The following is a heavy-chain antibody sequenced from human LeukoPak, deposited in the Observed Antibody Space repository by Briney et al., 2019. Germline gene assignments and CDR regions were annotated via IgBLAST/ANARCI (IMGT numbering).Heavy chain of an antibody. CDR1: GFVFSSYV. D-gene: IGHD3-9*01. Sequence: GRSLRLSCVASGFVFSSYVLHWVRQAPGKGLEWVAVISYDGNYKYYADSVKGRFTISRDNSKNTLFLQMNSLRPEDTAVYYCARGEYDLLTGVYDTYGIDVWGQGTTVTVSS. CDR3: ARGEYDLLTGVYDTYGIDV. CDR2: ISYDGNYK. J-gene: IGHJ6*02. V-gene: IGHV3-30-3*01.